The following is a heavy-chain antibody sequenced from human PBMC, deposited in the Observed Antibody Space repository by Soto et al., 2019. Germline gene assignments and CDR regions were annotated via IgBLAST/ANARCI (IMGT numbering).Heavy chain of an antibody. CDR2: IYYSGST. J-gene: IGHJ4*02. Sequence: SLTCTVSGGSVSSGSYYWSWIRQPPGKGLEWIGYIYYSGSTNYNPSLKSRVTISVDTSKDQFSLKLSSVTAADTAVYYCARYPEWMGSGYPYYFDYWGQGTLVTVSS. CDR1: GGSVSSGSYY. D-gene: IGHD3-22*01. CDR3: ARYPEWMGSGYPYYFDY. V-gene: IGHV4-61*01.